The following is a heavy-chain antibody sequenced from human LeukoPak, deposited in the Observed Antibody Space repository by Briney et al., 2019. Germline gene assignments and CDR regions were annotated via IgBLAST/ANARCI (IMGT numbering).Heavy chain of an antibody. CDR2: IYYSGST. CDR1: GGSISSYY. CDR3: ARLAGELPVDY. D-gene: IGHD3-16*01. J-gene: IGHJ4*02. V-gene: IGHV4-59*01. Sequence: PSETLSLTXTVSGGSISSYYWSWIRQPPGKGLEWIGYIYYSGSTNYNPSLKSRVTISVDTSKNQFSLKLSPVTAADTAVYYCARLAGELPVDYWGQGTLVTVSS.